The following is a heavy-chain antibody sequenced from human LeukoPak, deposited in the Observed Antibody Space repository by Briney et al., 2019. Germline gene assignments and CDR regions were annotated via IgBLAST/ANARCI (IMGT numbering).Heavy chain of an antibody. J-gene: IGHJ4*02. D-gene: IGHD3-16*01. CDR2: ISSRSSAI. V-gene: IGHV3-48*02. CDR1: GFTFSSYN. CDR3: ARGATGFDY. Sequence: PGGSLRLSCAASGFTFSSYNMNWVRQAPGKGLEWVSYISSRSSAIYYADSVKGRFTISRDKAKSSLYLQMNSLRDEDTAVYYCARGATGFDYWGQGTLVTVSS.